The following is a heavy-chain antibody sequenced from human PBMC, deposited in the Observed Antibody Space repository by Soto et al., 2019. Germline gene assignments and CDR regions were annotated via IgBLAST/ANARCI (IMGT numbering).Heavy chain of an antibody. Sequence: QLQLQESGPGLVKPSETLSLTCAVSGGSISSSSYYWGWIRQPPGKGLEWIGSIYYSGSTYYNPSLKSRVTISVDTSKNQFSLKLSSVTAADTAVYYCARVITMVRGVATPIDAFDIWGQGTMVTVSS. CDR3: ARVITMVRGVATPIDAFDI. CDR1: GGSISSSSYY. J-gene: IGHJ3*02. D-gene: IGHD3-10*01. V-gene: IGHV4-39*01. CDR2: IYYSGST.